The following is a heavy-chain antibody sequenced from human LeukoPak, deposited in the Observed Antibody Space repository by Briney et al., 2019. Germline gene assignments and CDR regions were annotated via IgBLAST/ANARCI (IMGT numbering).Heavy chain of an antibody. CDR3: ARDSGDRTVDY. CDR2: IKHDGTEK. J-gene: IGHJ4*02. Sequence: GSLRLSCAASGFSFSNYWMSWVRQAPGKGLEWVANIKHDGTEKHYVDSVEGRFTVSRDNAKNPVYLQMNSLRVDDTAVYYCARDSGDRTVDYWGQGTLVTVSS. D-gene: IGHD4-11*01. V-gene: IGHV3-7*01. CDR1: GFSFSNYW.